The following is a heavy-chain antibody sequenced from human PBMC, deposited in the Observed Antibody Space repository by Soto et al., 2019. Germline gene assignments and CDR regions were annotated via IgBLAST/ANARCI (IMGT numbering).Heavy chain of an antibody. V-gene: IGHV3-30-3*01. D-gene: IGHD4-17*01. CDR1: GFTFSSYA. Sequence: GGSLRLSCAASGFTFSSYAMHWVRQAPGKGLEWVAVISYDGSNKYYADSVKGRFTISRDNSKNTLYLQMNSLRAEDTAVYYCARTHDYGDYVAYYGMDVWGQGTTVTVSS. CDR2: ISYDGSNK. CDR3: ARTHDYGDYVAYYGMDV. J-gene: IGHJ6*02.